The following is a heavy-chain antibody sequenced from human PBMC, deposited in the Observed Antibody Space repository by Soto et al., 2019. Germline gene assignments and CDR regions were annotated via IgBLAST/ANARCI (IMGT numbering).Heavy chain of an antibody. J-gene: IGHJ5*02. V-gene: IGHV4-30-2*01. CDR1: GGSISSGDYS. CDR3: ARWWMYAPLFDP. D-gene: IGHD2-8*01. CDR2: IYHSGST. Sequence: QLQLQESGSGLVKPSQTLSLTCAVSGGSISSGDYSWSWLRQPPGKGLEWIGYIYHSGSTYYNPSHKSRVTISVDRSKTQFSLKLSAVTAADTAVYYCARWWMYAPLFDPWGQGTLVTVSS.